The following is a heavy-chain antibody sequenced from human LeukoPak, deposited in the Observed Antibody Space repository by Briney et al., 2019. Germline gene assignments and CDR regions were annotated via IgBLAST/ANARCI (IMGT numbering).Heavy chain of an antibody. V-gene: IGHV1-2*02. D-gene: IGHD2-15*01. CDR1: GYTFTGYY. CDR3: ARVKDLDF. CDR2: INPNSGGT. Sequence: ASVKVSCKASGYTFTGYYIHWVRQAPGQGLEWIGWINPNSGGTNYAQKFQGRVTMTRDTSISTAYMELKSLTSDDTAVYYCARVKDLDFWGQGTPVTVSS. J-gene: IGHJ4*02.